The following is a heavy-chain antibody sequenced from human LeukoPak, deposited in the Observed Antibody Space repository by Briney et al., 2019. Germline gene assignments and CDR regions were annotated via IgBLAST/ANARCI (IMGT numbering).Heavy chain of an antibody. CDR2: ISSSSSYI. CDR3: ASSRRLDY. Sequence: GGSLRLSCAASGFTFSSYAMNWVRQAPGKGLEWVSSISSSSSYIYYADSVKGRFTISRDNAKNSLYLQMNSLRAEDTAVYYCASSRRLDYWGQGTLVTASS. CDR1: GFTFSSYA. J-gene: IGHJ4*02. V-gene: IGHV3-21*01.